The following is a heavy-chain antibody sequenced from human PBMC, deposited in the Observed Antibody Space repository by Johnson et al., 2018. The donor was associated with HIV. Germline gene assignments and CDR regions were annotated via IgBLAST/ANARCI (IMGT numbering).Heavy chain of an antibody. CDR3: ARGDGYRRAFDI. CDR1: GFTFSSYG. V-gene: IGHV3-7*01. D-gene: IGHD1-1*01. CDR2: IKEDGSEK. J-gene: IGHJ3*02. Sequence: VQLVESGGGVVQPGGSLRLSCAASGFTFSSYGMHWVRQAPGKGLEWVANIKEDGSEKHYVDSVKGRFTISRDNAKNSLYLQMNSLRAEDTAVYYCARGDGYRRAFDIWGQGTMVTVSS.